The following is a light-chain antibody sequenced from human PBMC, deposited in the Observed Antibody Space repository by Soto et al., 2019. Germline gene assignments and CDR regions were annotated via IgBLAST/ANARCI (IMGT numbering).Light chain of an antibody. V-gene: IGKV3-15*01. CDR2: GAS. J-gene: IGKJ1*01. CDR1: RSVNSY. CDR3: QQCDDWPRT. Sequence: EIVLTQSPATLYLSPGERATLSCRASRSVNSYLAWYQLKPGQAPRLLIHGASIRATGVPARFSGSGSGAEFTLTISSLQSEDFAVYYCQQCDDWPRTFGQGTMVDIK.